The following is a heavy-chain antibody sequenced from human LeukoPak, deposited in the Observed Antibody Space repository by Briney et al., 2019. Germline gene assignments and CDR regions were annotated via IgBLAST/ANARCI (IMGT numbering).Heavy chain of an antibody. Sequence: GRSLRLSCAASGFTFSSYAMHWVRQAPGKGVEWVAVISYDGSNKYYADSVKGRFTISRDNSKNTLYLQMNSLRAEDTAVYYCARGLRECELLGVSNFDYWGQGTLVTVSS. CDR1: GFTFSSYA. CDR2: ISYDGSNK. J-gene: IGHJ4*02. V-gene: IGHV3-30-3*01. CDR3: ARGLRECELLGVSNFDY. D-gene: IGHD1-26*01.